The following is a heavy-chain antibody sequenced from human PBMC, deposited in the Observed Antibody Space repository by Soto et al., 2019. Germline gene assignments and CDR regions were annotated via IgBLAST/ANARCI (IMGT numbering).Heavy chain of an antibody. D-gene: IGHD3-10*01. V-gene: IGHV4-4*07. CDR3: ARDVGKNY. CDR1: GASVSSYY. Sequence: RSLTCSVSGASVSSYYWSWFRQPVGKGLEWIGRIHSSGNLNYNPSLESRVTMSLDTSKNQFSLRLSSLTAADTALYLCARDVGKNYWGQGTRVTVSS. CDR2: IHSSGNL. J-gene: IGHJ4*02.